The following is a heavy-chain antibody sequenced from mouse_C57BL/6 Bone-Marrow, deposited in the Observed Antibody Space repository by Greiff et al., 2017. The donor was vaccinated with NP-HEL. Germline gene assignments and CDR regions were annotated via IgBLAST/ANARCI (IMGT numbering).Heavy chain of an antibody. Sequence: VQLQQSGAELARPGASVKLSCTASGYTFTSYGISWVKQRTGQGLEWIGEIYPRSGNTYYNEKFKGKATLTADKSSSTAYMELRSLTSEDSAVYFCARFYDYDGPFAYWGQGTLVTVSA. CDR1: GYTFTSYG. V-gene: IGHV1-81*01. CDR3: ARFYDYDGPFAY. J-gene: IGHJ3*01. D-gene: IGHD2-4*01. CDR2: IYPRSGNT.